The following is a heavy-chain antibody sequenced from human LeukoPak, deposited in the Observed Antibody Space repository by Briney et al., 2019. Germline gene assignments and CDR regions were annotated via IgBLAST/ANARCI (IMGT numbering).Heavy chain of an antibody. CDR2: IYYSGST. Sequence: TSETLSLTCTVSGGSISSYYWSWIRQPPGKGLEWIGYIYYSGSTNYNPSLKSRVTISVDTSKNQFSLKLSSVTAADTAVYYCARGELGGYYYYMDVWGKGTTVTISS. V-gene: IGHV4-59*01. CDR1: GGSISSYY. J-gene: IGHJ6*03. CDR3: ARGELGGYYYYMDV. D-gene: IGHD3-16*01.